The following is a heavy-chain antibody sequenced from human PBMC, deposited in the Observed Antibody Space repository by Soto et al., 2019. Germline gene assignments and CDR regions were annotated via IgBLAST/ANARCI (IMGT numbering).Heavy chain of an antibody. J-gene: IGHJ3*02. Sequence: EVQLVESGGGMVQPGGSLRLSCLASGFTFDDFWMTWVRQAPGRGLEWVANIKRDESQKYYLDSVKGRFTISRDNAKNSLYLQMNSLRAEDTAVYYCARDRTDCRSNTGYEVFDIWGQGTMVTVSS. CDR1: GFTFDDFW. V-gene: IGHV3-7*04. D-gene: IGHD2-21*01. CDR3: ARDRTDCRSNTGYEVFDI. CDR2: IKRDESQK.